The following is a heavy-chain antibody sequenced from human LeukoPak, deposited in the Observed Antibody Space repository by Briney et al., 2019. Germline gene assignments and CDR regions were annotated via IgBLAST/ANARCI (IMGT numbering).Heavy chain of an antibody. V-gene: IGHV1-18*01. J-gene: IGHJ5*02. CDR1: GYTFTSYG. Sequence: ASVKVSCKASGYTFTSYGISWVRQAPGQGLERMGWVSAYNGNTNYAQKLQGRVTMTTDTSTSTAYMELRSLRSDDTAVYYCARDSTVRGNFDPWGQGTLVTVSS. D-gene: IGHD3-10*01. CDR3: ARDSTVRGNFDP. CDR2: VSAYNGNT.